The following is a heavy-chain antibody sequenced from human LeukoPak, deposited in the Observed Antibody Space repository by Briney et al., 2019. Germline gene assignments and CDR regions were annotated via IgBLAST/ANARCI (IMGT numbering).Heavy chain of an antibody. CDR2: IYYSGST. J-gene: IGHJ2*01. D-gene: IGHD4-17*01. CDR1: GGSISSSSYY. CDR3: ASSGQDDYGDYGRYWYFDL. V-gene: IGHV4-39*01. Sequence: SETLSLTCTVSGGSISSSSYYWGWIRQPPGKGLEWIGSIYYSGSTYYNPSLKSRVTISVDTSKNQFSLKLSSVTAADTAVYYCASSGQDDYGDYGRYWYFDLWGRGTLVTVSS.